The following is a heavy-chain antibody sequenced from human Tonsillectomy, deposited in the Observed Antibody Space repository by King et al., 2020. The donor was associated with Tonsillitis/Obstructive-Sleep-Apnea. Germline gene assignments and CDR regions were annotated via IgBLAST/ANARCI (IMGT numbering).Heavy chain of an antibody. CDR2: ISAYNVNT. D-gene: IGHD3-10*01. V-gene: IGHV1-18*01. CDR3: ARQVWGAGSFYYVEY. J-gene: IGHJ4*02. CDR1: GHTFSSYD. Sequence: QLVQSGAEVKKPGASVRVSCKASGHTFSSYDISWVRQAPGQGLEWMGWISAYNVNTNYAQKLQGRVTMTTDTSTSTAYMELGSLRSDDTAVYYCARQVWGAGSFYYVEYWGQGALVTVSS.